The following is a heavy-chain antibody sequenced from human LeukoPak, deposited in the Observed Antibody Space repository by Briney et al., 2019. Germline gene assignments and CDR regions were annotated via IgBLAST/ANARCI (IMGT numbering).Heavy chain of an antibody. CDR2: INTNTGNP. CDR1: GYTFTSYA. D-gene: IGHD1-26*01. J-gene: IGHJ4*02. CDR3: ARDLETYSGSYLDY. V-gene: IGHV7-4-1*02. Sequence: GASVKVSCKASGYTFTSYAMNLVRQAPGQGLEWVGWINTNTGNPTYAQGFTGRFVFSLDTSVSTVYLQISSLKAEDTAVYYCARDLETYSGSYLDYWGQGTLVTVSS.